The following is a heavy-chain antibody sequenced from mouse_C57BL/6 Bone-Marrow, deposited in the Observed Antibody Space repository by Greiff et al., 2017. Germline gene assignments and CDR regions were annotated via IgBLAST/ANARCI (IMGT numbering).Heavy chain of an antibody. CDR2: ISSGGDYI. V-gene: IGHV5-9-1*02. J-gene: IGHJ3*01. CDR3: TRDSNYWFAY. Sequence: EVKLMESGEGLVKPGGSLKLSCAASGFTFSSYAMSWVRQTPEKRLEWVAYISSGGDYIYYADNVKGRFTISRDNARNTLYLQMSSLKSEDTAMYYCTRDSNYWFAYWGQGTLVTVSA. CDR1: GFTFSSYA. D-gene: IGHD2-5*01.